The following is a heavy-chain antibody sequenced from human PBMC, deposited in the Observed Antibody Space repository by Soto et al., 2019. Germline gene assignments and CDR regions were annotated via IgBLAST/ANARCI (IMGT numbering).Heavy chain of an antibody. CDR3: ARAPLEAQLAPHWFDP. Sequence: ASVKVSCKASGGTFSSYAISWVRQAPGQGLEWMGGIIPIFGTANYAQKFQGRVTITADESTSTAYMELSSLRSEDTAVYYCARAPLEAQLAPHWFDPWGQGTLVTVSS. CDR1: GGTFSSYA. D-gene: IGHD6-6*01. J-gene: IGHJ5*02. V-gene: IGHV1-69*13. CDR2: IIPIFGTA.